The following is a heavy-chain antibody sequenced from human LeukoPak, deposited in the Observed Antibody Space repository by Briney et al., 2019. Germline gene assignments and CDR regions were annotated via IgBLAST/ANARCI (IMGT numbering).Heavy chain of an antibody. CDR1: GFTFSTYS. CDR2: ISWNSGSI. CDR3: AKDASAQNYYYMDV. J-gene: IGHJ6*03. V-gene: IGHV3-9*03. Sequence: GGSLRLSCAASGFTFSTYSMNWVRQAPGKGLEWVSGISWNSGSIGYADSVKGRFTISRDNAKNSLYLQMNSLRAEDMALYYCAKDASAQNYYYMDVWGKGTTVTVSS.